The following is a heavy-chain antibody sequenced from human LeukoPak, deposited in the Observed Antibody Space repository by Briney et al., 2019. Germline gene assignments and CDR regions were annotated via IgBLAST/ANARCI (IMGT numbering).Heavy chain of an antibody. CDR1: GYTFTGYY. J-gene: IGHJ4*02. CDR2: INPNSGGT. V-gene: IGHV1-2*02. D-gene: IGHD5-18*01. Sequence: ASVKVSCKASGYTFTGYYMHWVRQAPGQGLEWMGWINPNSGGTNYAQKFQGRVTMTRDTSISTAYMELSRLRSDDTAVYYCARDFFPWTAMVMGDYWGQGTLVTASS. CDR3: ARDFFPWTAMVMGDY.